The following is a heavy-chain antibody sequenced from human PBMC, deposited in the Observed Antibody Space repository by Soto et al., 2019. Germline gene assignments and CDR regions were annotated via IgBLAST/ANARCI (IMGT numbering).Heavy chain of an antibody. CDR3: ARHAGTIFQGAKDY. CDR1: GGSISSSSYY. V-gene: IGHV4-39*01. CDR2: IYYSGST. J-gene: IGHJ4*02. D-gene: IGHD3-3*01. Sequence: PSETLSLTCTVSGGSISSSSYYWGWIRQPPGKGLEWIGSIYYSGSTYYNPSLKSRVTISVDTSKNQLSLKLSSVTAADTAVYYCARHAGTIFQGAKDYWGQGTLVTVSS.